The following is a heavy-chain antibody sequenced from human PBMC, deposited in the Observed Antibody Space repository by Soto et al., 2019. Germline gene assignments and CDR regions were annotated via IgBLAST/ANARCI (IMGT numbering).Heavy chain of an antibody. D-gene: IGHD2-2*03. V-gene: IGHV1-8*01. CDR2: INPDSGDT. CDR1: GYTFTSND. CDR3: ARMDIVLVPPGMGSSDRTNWFDP. Sequence: GASVKVSCKASGYTFTSNDINWVRQATGQGLEWVGWINPDSGDTGYAQKFRGRVTMTRNTSISTAYLELTSLRSEDTAIYYCARMDIVLVPPGMGSSDRTNWFDPWGQGTLVTVSS. J-gene: IGHJ5*02.